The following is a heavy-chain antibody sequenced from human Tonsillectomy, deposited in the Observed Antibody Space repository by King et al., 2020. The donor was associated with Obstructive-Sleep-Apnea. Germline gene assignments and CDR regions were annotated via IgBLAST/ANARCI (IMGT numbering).Heavy chain of an antibody. J-gene: IGHJ6*02. D-gene: IGHD3-16*01. CDR3: ARDPRVWESILSVYYYYGKDV. V-gene: IGHV3-7*03. CDR1: GFTFSSYW. CDR2: IKQDGSEK. Sequence: VQLVESGGGLVQPGGSLRLSCAASGFTFSSYWMSWVRQAPGKGLEWVANIKQDGSEKYYVDSVKGRFTISRDNAKNSLYLQMNSLRAEDTAVYYCARDPRVWESILSVYYYYGKDVWGQGTTVTVSS.